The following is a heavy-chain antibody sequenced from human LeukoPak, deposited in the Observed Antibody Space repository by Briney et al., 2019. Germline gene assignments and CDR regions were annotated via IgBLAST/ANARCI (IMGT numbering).Heavy chain of an antibody. CDR1: GFTFSNYG. CDR2: IWYDGST. Sequence: PGGSLRLSCAASGFTFSNYGMHWVRQAPGKGLEWVAGIWYDGSTYYTDSVKGRITISRDNSKNPLYLQMNTLGAEDTAVYYCARDRTTILSSFDIWGQGTMVTVSS. J-gene: IGHJ3*02. V-gene: IGHV3-33*01. CDR3: ARDRTTILSSFDI. D-gene: IGHD3-9*01.